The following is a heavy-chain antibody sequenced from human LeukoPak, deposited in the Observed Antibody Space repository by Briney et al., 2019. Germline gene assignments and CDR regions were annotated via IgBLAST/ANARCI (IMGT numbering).Heavy chain of an antibody. Sequence: ASVTVSRKALGYTFTDHYFHWLRQAPGQGIEWMGWIHPGRGDTNIAQKFQGRVSLTRDMSISTAYMELSRLTSGDTAVYYCARDHNWGPDYWGQGTLVSVSS. D-gene: IGHD7-27*01. J-gene: IGHJ4*02. CDR2: IHPGRGDT. CDR1: GYTFTDHY. CDR3: ARDHNWGPDY. V-gene: IGHV1-2*02.